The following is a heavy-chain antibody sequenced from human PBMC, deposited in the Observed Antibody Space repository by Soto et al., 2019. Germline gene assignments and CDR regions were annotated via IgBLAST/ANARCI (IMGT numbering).Heavy chain of an antibody. CDR1: GGSISSYY. V-gene: IGHV4-59*01. J-gene: IGHJ4*02. CDR2: IYYSGST. CDR3: ASSSGWYYFDY. Sequence: SETLSLTCTVSGGSISSYYWSWIRQPPGKGLEWIGYIYYSGSTNYNPSLKSRVTISVDTSKNQFSLKLSSVTAADTAVYYCASSSGWYYFDYWGQGTLVTVSS. D-gene: IGHD6-19*01.